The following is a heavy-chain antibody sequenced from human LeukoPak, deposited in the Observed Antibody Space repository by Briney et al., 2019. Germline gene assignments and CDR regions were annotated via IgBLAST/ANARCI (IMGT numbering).Heavy chain of an antibody. D-gene: IGHD2-15*01. V-gene: IGHV1-46*01. CDR1: GYTFTSYD. CDR2: INPSGGST. Sequence: ASVKVSCKASGYTFTSYDINWVRQATGQGLEWMGIINPSGGSTSYAQKFQGRVTMTRDTSTSTVYMELSSLRSEDTAVYYCARVEGGQYCSGGSCYSWWFDPWGQGTLVTVSS. CDR3: ARVEGGQYCSGGSCYSWWFDP. J-gene: IGHJ5*02.